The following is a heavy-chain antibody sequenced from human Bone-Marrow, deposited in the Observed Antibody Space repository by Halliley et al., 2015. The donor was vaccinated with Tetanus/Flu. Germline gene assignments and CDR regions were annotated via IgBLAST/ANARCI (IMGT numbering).Heavy chain of an antibody. J-gene: IGHJ3*01. V-gene: IGHV4-59*09. CDR3: ARGTGYATVDAFDV. D-gene: IGHD3-9*01. Sequence: IDYIYYRGSTNSNPSLKARVSITIDTSKNPASLKLDSVTPADTAVYYCARGTGYATVDAFDVWGPGTMVTVSS. CDR2: IYYRGST.